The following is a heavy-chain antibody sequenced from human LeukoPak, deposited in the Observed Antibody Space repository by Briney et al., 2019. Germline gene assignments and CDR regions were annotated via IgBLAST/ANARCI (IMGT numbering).Heavy chain of an antibody. CDR3: VRDRGLRYFDWLGDFDY. Sequence: GGSLRLSCAASGFTFRNYAMHWVRPAPGKGLEWVAVISYDGNNKYQTDSVKGRFTISRDNSKNTLYLQMNSLRAEDTAVYYCVRDRGLRYFDWLGDFDYWGRGILVTVSS. V-gene: IGHV3-30*04. J-gene: IGHJ4*02. CDR1: GFTFRNYA. CDR2: ISYDGNNK. D-gene: IGHD3-9*01.